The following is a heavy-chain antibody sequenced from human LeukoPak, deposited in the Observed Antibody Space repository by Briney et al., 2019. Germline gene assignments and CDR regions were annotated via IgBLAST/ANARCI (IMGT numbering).Heavy chain of an antibody. Sequence: PGRSLTLACAASEFIFSTTNIHWGRQAPGKGLEWVAVMSYDGNDKHYAASVKGRFTVSRDNSKNTLYLQMNSLRAEDTAVYFCARERDYVHLSQYSPTEYCYYYPEVWGKGTSVAVSS. V-gene: IGHV3-30*03. D-gene: IGHD3-16*01. J-gene: IGHJ6*03. CDR3: ARERDYVHLSQYSPTEYCYYYPEV. CDR2: MSYDGNDK. CDR1: EFIFSTTN.